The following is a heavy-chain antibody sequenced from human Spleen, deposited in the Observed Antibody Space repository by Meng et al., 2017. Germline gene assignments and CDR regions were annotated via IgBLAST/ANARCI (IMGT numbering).Heavy chain of an antibody. D-gene: IGHD6-13*01. CDR1: GYTFTSYY. CDR3: TRDSYSGSANWFDP. Sequence: ASVKVSCKASGYTFTSYYIHWVRQAPGQGLEWMGVINPSGGSTSYAQKFQGRVTMTRDTSTSTVYMELSSLRFDDTAVYYCTRDSYSGSANWFDPWGQGTLVTVSS. V-gene: IGHV1-46*01. CDR2: INPSGGST. J-gene: IGHJ5*02.